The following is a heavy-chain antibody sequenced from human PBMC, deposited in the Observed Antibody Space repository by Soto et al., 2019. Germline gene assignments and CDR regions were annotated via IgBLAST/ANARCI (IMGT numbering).Heavy chain of an antibody. Sequence: QVQLVESGGGVVQPGRSLRLSCAASGFTFSSYGMHWVRQAPGKGLEWVAVIWYDGSNKYYADSVKGRFTISRDNSXNXLXXQMNSLRAEDTAVYYCARYCSSTSCSAYYYYGMDVWGQGTTVTVSS. CDR2: IWYDGSNK. CDR1: GFTFSSYG. J-gene: IGHJ6*02. D-gene: IGHD2-2*01. CDR3: ARYCSSTSCSAYYYYGMDV. V-gene: IGHV3-33*01.